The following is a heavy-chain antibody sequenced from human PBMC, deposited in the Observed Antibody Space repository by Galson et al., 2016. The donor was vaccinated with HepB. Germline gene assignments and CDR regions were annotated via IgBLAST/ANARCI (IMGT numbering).Heavy chain of an antibody. V-gene: IGHV5-51*01. J-gene: IGHJ4*02. CDR1: GYSFVTYW. D-gene: IGHD2-2*02. Sequence: QSGAEVKKPGESLKISCEASGYSFVTYWIGWVRQMPGKGLEWMGIIYPGDSNTRYSPSLQGQVTISVDKSINTAYLQWSSLKASDTAMYYCTRVLYCDSVSCYREGDYWGQGTLVTVSS. CDR3: TRVLYCDSVSCYREGDY. CDR2: IYPGDSNT.